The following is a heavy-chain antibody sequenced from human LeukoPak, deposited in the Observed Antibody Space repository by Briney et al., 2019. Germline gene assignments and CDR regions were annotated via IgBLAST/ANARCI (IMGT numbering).Heavy chain of an antibody. CDR1: GFTFSSYW. J-gene: IGHJ4*02. D-gene: IGHD3-22*01. CDR3: ARDGDSSGYYYY. Sequence: GGSLRLSCAASGFTFSSYWMHWVRQAPGKGLVWVSRINSDGSSTYYADSVKGRFTISRDNSKNTLYLQMNSLRAEDTAVYYCARDGDSSGYYYYWGQGTLVTVSS. V-gene: IGHV3-74*01. CDR2: INSDGSST.